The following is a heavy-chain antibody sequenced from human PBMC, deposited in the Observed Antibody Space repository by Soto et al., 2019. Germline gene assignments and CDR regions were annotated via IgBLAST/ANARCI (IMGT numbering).Heavy chain of an antibody. D-gene: IGHD1-26*01. Sequence: EVQLVESGGGLVQPGGSLRLSCAASGFAFSTKWMHWVRQGPGKGLVWVSRINIDGTTTNYADSVKGRFTISIDNAKNMLYLQMDSLRAEDTAVYYCARIPYSDTDPCPWGQGTMVTVSS. J-gene: IGHJ5*02. CDR2: INIDGTTT. CDR3: ARIPYSDTDPCP. V-gene: IGHV3-74*01. CDR1: GFAFSTKW.